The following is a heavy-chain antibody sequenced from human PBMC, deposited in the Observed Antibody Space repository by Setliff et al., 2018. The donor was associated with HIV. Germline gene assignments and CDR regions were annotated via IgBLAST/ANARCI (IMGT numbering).Heavy chain of an antibody. CDR3: ARAKTIGSSALFLDP. Sequence: SETLSLTCTVSGDSMNSVSYSWAWLRQSAGKGPEWIGHVYARGSANYNPSLTSRVTISVPTSKNQFSLNLNSVTAADTATYYCARAKTIGSSALFLDPWGQGTPLTVSS. CDR2: VYARGSA. V-gene: IGHV4-61*09. J-gene: IGHJ5*02. D-gene: IGHD2-2*03. CDR1: GDSMNSVSYS.